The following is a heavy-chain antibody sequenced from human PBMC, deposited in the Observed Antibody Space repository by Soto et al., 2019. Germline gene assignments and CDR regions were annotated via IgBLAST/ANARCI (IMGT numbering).Heavy chain of an antibody. CDR2: IKSKTDGGTA. V-gene: IGHV3-15*01. CDR3: TTCPNYYDNSGLAY. J-gene: IGHJ4*02. D-gene: IGHD3-22*01. CDR1: GFTFSNAW. Sequence: GSLRLSCAASGFTFSNAWMSWVRQARGKGREWVGRIKSKTDGGTADYAAHVKGRFTISRDESKNTLYLQMNSLKTEDTAVYYGTTCPNYYDNSGLAYWGQGTLVTVSS.